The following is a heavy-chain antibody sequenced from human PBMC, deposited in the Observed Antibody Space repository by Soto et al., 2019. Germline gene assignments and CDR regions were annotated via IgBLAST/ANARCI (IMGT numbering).Heavy chain of an antibody. Sequence: ASVKVSCKASGYTFTSYGISWLRQAPGQGLEWMGWISAYNGNTNYAQKLQGRVTMTTDTSTSTAYMELRSLRSDDTAVYYCARDLSLQHYYYYGMDVWGQGTTVTVSS. J-gene: IGHJ6*02. CDR3: ARDLSLQHYYYYGMDV. D-gene: IGHD2-2*01. V-gene: IGHV1-18*01. CDR1: GYTFTSYG. CDR2: ISAYNGNT.